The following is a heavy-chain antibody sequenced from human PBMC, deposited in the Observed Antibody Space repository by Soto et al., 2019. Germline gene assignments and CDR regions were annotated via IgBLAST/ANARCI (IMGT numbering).Heavy chain of an antibody. Sequence: PGESLKISCKGSGYSFTSYWIGWVRQMPGKGLECMGFIYPGDSDTTYSPSFQGHVTISADKYSSTAYLQWSSLKASDTAMYYCARVDSSGCSESWGQGTLVTVSS. CDR2: IYPGDSDT. V-gene: IGHV5-51*01. CDR3: ARVDSSGCSES. J-gene: IGHJ5*02. CDR1: GYSFTSYW. D-gene: IGHD6-25*01.